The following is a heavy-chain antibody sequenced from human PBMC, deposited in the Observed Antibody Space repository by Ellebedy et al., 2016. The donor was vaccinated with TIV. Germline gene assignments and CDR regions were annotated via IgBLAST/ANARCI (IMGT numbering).Heavy chain of an antibody. J-gene: IGHJ4*02. D-gene: IGHD1/OR15-1a*01. V-gene: IGHV3-33*08. CDR2: IWYDGSNK. Sequence: GESLKISCAASGFTFSSYSINWVRQAPGMGLEWVAVIWYDGSNKYYADSVKGRFTISRDNSKNTLYLQMNSLRAEDTAVYYCARDPLDGTTDYWGQGTLVTVSS. CDR1: GFTFSSYS. CDR3: ARDPLDGTTDY.